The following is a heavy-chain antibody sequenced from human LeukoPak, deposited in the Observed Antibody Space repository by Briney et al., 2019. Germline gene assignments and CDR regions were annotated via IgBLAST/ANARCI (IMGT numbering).Heavy chain of an antibody. CDR3: ARASRTYFGDYLYYFDS. CDR2: VNPKSGNT. V-gene: IGHV1-8*01. D-gene: IGHD4-17*01. Sequence: ASVKVSCKASGYIFTTYDINWVRQAAGQGLEWMGWVNPKSGNTGYAQNFRGRVTMTRNTSITTSYMELSSLRSEDTAVYFCARASRTYFGDYLYYFDSWGQGTQVTVSS. CDR1: GYIFTTYD. J-gene: IGHJ4*02.